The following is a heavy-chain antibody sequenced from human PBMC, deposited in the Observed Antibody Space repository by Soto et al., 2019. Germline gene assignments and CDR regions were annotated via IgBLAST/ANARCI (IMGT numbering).Heavy chain of an antibody. CDR1: GFTFSSYA. CDR3: AKEGLYSSGWYKWFDP. CDR2: ISGSGGST. D-gene: IGHD6-19*01. V-gene: IGHV3-23*01. J-gene: IGHJ5*02. Sequence: GGSLRLSCAASGFTFSSYAMSWVRQAPGKGLEWVSAISGSGGSTYYADSVKGRFTISRDNSKNTLYLQMNSLRAEDTAVYYCAKEGLYSSGWYKWFDPWGQGTLVTVSS.